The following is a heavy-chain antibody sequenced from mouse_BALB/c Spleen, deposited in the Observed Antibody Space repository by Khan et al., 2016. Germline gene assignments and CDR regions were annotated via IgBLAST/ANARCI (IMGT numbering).Heavy chain of an antibody. D-gene: IGHD2-3*01. V-gene: IGHV4-2*02. CDR1: GFDFSRYW. CDR2: INPGSSTI. J-gene: IGHJ4*01. CDR3: AELGYYGAMDY. Sequence: EVKLLESGGGLVQPGGSLNLSCAASGFDFSRYWMSLARQAPGKGQEWIGEINPGSSTINYTPSLKDKFIISRDNATNTLYLQMSKVRSEYTVLYYWAELGYYGAMDYWGQGTSVTVSS.